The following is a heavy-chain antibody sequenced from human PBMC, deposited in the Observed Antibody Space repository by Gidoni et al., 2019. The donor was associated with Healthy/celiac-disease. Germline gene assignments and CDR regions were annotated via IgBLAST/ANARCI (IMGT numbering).Heavy chain of an antibody. CDR2: MNPNSGNT. CDR3: ARAPLDFWSGYYPFDY. CDR1: GYTFTSYD. Sequence: QVQMVQSGAEVKKPGASVKVSCKASGYTFTSYDINWVRQAPGQGIEWMGWMNPNSGNTGYEQKFQGRVTMTRNTSISTAYMELSSLRSEDTAVYYCARAPLDFWSGYYPFDYWGQGTLVTVSS. D-gene: IGHD3-3*01. J-gene: IGHJ4*02. V-gene: IGHV1-8*01.